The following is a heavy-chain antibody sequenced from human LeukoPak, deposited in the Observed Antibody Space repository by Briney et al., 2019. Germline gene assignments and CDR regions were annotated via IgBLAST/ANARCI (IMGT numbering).Heavy chain of an antibody. Sequence: GASVKVSCKASGYTFTGYYMHWVRQAPGQGLEWMGWINPNSGGTNYAQKFQGRVTMTRDTSISTAYMELSRLRSDDTAVYYCARDGDSSSSGASDIWGQGTMVTVSS. V-gene: IGHV1-2*02. CDR3: ARDGDSSSSGASDI. CDR2: INPNSGGT. CDR1: GYTFTGYY. J-gene: IGHJ3*02. D-gene: IGHD6-6*01.